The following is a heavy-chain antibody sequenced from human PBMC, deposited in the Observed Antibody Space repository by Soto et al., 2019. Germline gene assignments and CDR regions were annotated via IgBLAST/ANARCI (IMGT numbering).Heavy chain of an antibody. CDR1: GVSFSGHS. CDR3: STRAYDTNGYYRFDP. CDR2: INHSGRV. Sequence: QVQLQQWGAGLLKPSETLSLTCAVYGVSFSGHSWTWIRQSPGKGLEWIGDINHSGRVNYSPSLKSRVTISLDTSKNQFSLTLSAVTAADTAMYYCSTRAYDTNGYYRFDPWGQGTLVNVSS. D-gene: IGHD3-22*01. J-gene: IGHJ5*01. V-gene: IGHV4-34*01.